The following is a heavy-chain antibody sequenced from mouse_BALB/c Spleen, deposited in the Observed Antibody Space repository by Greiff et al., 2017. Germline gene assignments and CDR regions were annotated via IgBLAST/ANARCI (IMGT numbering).Heavy chain of an antibody. D-gene: IGHD2-4*01. CDR1: GYTFTSYW. CDR2: IYPGSGST. CDR3: TRAYYDYNYYAMDY. J-gene: IGHJ4*01. V-gene: IGHV1S22*01. Sequence: LQQPGSELVRPGASVKLSCKASGYTFTSYWMHWVKQRPGQGLEWIGNIYPGSGSTNYDEKFKSKATLTVDTSSSTAYMQLSSLTSADSAVYYGTRAYYDYNYYAMDYWGQGTSVTVSS.